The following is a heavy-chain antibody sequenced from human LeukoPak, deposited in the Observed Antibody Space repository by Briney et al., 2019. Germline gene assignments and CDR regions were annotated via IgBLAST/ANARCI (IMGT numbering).Heavy chain of an antibody. CDR3: ARDRDSSGYLDAFDI. J-gene: IGHJ3*02. CDR1: GFTFDDYA. CDR2: ISWNSGSI. D-gene: IGHD3-22*01. V-gene: IGHV3-9*01. Sequence: GGSLRLSCAASGFTFDDYAMHWVRQAPGKGLEWVSGISWNSGSIGCADSVKGRFTISRDNAKNTLYLQMNSLRAEDTAVYYCARDRDSSGYLDAFDIWGQGTMVTVSS.